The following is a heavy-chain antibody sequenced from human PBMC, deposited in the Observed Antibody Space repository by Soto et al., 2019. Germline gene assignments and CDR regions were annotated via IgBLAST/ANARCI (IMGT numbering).Heavy chain of an antibody. V-gene: IGHV3-15*01. CDR2: IKSRSDGETK. D-gene: IGHD5-18*01. J-gene: IGHJ4*02. CDR3: TAIKRRDQHSTSGYRLET. Sequence: WLCXRLSWSSGVCTFMHAGVIVFRHAPGKGLGLVGRIKSRSDGETKDYGAPVRGRFTISRDDSKNTLYLQMNSLKTEDTAIYYCTAIKRRDQHSTSGYRLETWGQGPLV. CDR1: VCTFMHAG.